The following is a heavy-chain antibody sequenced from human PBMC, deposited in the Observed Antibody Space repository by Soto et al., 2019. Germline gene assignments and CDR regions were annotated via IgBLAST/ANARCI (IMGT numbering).Heavy chain of an antibody. CDR2: IIPSPART. J-gene: IGHJ4*02. D-gene: IGHD1-26*01. Sequence: QVQLVQSGAELRKPGSAVKLSCKASGGTFSNSPISWVRQIPGQGPEWMRRIIPSPARTIYSRKFRGRVTLTADKSTQTVYMTLSSLTTEDSGVYYCARDQVGASSFDYWGQGTRVTVSS. CDR3: ARDQVGASSFDY. CDR1: GGTFSNSP. V-gene: IGHV1-69*08.